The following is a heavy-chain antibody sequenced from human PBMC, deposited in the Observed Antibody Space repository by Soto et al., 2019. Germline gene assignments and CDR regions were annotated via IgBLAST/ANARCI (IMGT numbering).Heavy chain of an antibody. CDR1: GGSFSGYY. J-gene: IGHJ5*02. CDR2: INHSGST. V-gene: IGHV4-34*01. CDR3: ARGLNYYGSGTYYNL. D-gene: IGHD3-10*01. Sequence: SETLSLTCAVYGGSFSGYYWSWIRQPPGKGLEWIGEINHSGSTNYNPSLKSRVTISVDTSKNEFSLKLSSVTAADTAVYYCARGLNYYGSGTYYNLWGQGTLVTVSS.